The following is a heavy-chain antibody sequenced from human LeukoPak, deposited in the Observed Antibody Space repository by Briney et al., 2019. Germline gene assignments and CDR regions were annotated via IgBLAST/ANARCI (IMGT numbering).Heavy chain of an antibody. CDR2: IYSGGST. J-gene: IGHJ3*02. D-gene: IGHD3-10*01. V-gene: IGHV3-53*01. CDR3: ARDRLWFGEPHAFDI. CDR1: GFTVSTNS. Sequence: GGSLRLSCTVSGFTVSTNSMSWVRQTPGKGLEWVSFIYSGGSTHYSDSVKGRFTISRDNAKNSLYLQMNSLRAEDTAVYYCARDRLWFGEPHAFDIWGQGTMVTVSS.